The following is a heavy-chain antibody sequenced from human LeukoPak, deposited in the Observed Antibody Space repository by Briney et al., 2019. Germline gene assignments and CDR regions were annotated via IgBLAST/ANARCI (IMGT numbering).Heavy chain of an antibody. V-gene: IGHV3-74*01. CDR3: ARDFRIYGMDV. CDR2: INSDGSST. Sequence: GGSLRLSCAASGFTFSSYWMHWVRQAPGKGLVXVSRINSDGSSTSYADSVKGRFTISRDNAKNTLYLQMNSLRAEDTAVYYCARDFRIYGMDVWGQGTTVTVSS. CDR1: GFTFSSYW. J-gene: IGHJ6*02.